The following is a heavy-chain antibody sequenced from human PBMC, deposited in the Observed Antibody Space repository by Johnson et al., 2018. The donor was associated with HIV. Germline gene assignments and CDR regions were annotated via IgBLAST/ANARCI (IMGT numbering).Heavy chain of an antibody. Sequence: QVQLVESGGGVVQPGRSLRLSCAASGFTFRNYAMHWVRQAPGKGLEWVAVISYDGSNKYYADSVKGRFTISRDNSKNTLYLQMDSLRVEDTAVYYCASGDRSIWGQGTMVTVSS. CDR3: ASGDRSI. CDR1: GFTFRNYA. V-gene: IGHV3-30*04. CDR2: ISYDGSNK. J-gene: IGHJ3*02. D-gene: IGHD7-27*01.